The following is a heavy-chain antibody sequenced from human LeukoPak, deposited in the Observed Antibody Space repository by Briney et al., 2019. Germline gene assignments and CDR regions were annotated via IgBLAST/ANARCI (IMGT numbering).Heavy chain of an antibody. CDR2: INPNSGGT. CDR3: ARHTAMVSKPFDY. V-gene: IGHV1-2*06. CDR1: GYTFTGYY. Sequence: GASVKVSCKASGYTFTGYYMHRVRQAPGQGLEWMGRINPNSGGTNYAQKFQGRGTMTRDTSISTAYMELSRLRSDDTAVYYCARHTAMVSKPFDYWGQGALVTVSS. J-gene: IGHJ4*02. D-gene: IGHD5-18*01.